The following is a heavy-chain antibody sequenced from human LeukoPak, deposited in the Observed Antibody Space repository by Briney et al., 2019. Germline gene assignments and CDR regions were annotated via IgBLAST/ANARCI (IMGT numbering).Heavy chain of an antibody. D-gene: IGHD6-13*01. J-gene: IGHJ2*01. CDR2: ISGSGGST. Sequence: GGSLRLSCAASGFTFSSYAMTWVRQAPGKGLEWVSAISGSGGSTYYADSVKGRFTISRDNSKNTLYLQMNSLRAEDTAVYYCATYSPGYSRFYWYFDLWGRGTLVTVSS. CDR3: ATYSPGYSRFYWYFDL. CDR1: GFTFSSYA. V-gene: IGHV3-23*01.